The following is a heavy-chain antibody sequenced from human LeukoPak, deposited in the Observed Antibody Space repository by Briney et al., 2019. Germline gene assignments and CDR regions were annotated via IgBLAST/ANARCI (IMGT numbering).Heavy chain of an antibody. CDR1: GGSISSSSCY. D-gene: IGHD3-3*01. Sequence: SETLSLTCTVSGGSISSSSCYWGWIRQPPGKGLEWIGSIYYSGSTYYNPSLKSRVTISVDTSKNQFSLKLSSVTAADTAVYYCARYTRSGYGTFDYWGQGTLVTVSS. V-gene: IGHV4-39*07. CDR2: IYYSGST. CDR3: ARYTRSGYGTFDY. J-gene: IGHJ4*02.